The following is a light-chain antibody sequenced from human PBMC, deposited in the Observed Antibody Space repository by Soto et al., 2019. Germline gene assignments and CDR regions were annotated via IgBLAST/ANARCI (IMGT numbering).Light chain of an antibody. J-gene: IGLJ2*01. CDR2: DVS. Sequence: QSVLTQPASVSGSPGQSITISCTGTSSDVGGYDYVSWYQQHPGKAPELMIYDVSNRPSGVSDRFSGSKSGNTASLTISGLQTEDEADYYCSSYTSSSTVVKFGGGTKLTVL. V-gene: IGLV2-14*01. CDR1: SSDVGGYDY. CDR3: SSYTSSSTVVK.